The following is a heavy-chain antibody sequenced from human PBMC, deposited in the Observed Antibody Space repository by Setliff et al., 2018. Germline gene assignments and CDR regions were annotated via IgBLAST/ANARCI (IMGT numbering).Heavy chain of an antibody. CDR2: SNHGGST. D-gene: IGHD3-10*01. Sequence: PSETLSLTCSVYGESFSNNYWSWIRQTPGKGLEWIGESNHGGSTSYHPSLKSRVTLSIDTSKNQFSLKLSSVTAADAALYYCAASRAYTGAVEEWFLPKTFDFWGQGSPVTVS. V-gene: IGHV4-34*07. CDR3: AASRAYTGAVEEWFLPKTFDF. CDR1: GESFSNNY. J-gene: IGHJ4*02.